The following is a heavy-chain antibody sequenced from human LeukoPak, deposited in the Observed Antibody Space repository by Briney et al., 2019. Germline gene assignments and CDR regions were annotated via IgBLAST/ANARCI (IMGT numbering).Heavy chain of an antibody. Sequence: ASVKVSCKASGYTFTVYYMHWVRQAPGQGLEWMGWINPNSGGTNYAQKFQGWVTMTRDTSISTAYMELRSLRSDDTAVYYCARDHSYSGYDIYGMDVWGQGTTVTVSS. CDR2: INPNSGGT. V-gene: IGHV1-2*04. CDR3: ARDHSYSGYDIYGMDV. D-gene: IGHD5-12*01. CDR1: GYTFTVYY. J-gene: IGHJ6*02.